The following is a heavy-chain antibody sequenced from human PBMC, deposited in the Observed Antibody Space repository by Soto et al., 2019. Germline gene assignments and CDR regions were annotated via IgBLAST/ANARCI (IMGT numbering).Heavy chain of an antibody. CDR2: IGAYNGDT. CDR3: ARDRGYSPDSFEI. D-gene: IGHD5-18*01. J-gene: IGHJ3*02. CDR1: GYTFSSYG. V-gene: IGHV1-18*01. Sequence: QVQLEQSGAEVKNPGASVKVSCKASGYTFSSYGISWVRQAPGQGLEWMGWIGAYNGDTNYAQNLQSRVTITTDTSTSTAYMELTSLRSDDTAMYYCARDRGYSPDSFEIWGQGTMVTVNS.